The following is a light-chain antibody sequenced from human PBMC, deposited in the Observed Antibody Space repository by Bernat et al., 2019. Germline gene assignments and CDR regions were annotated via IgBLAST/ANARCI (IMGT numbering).Light chain of an antibody. CDR2: KTS. CDR1: QSLLNSDGNTY. J-gene: IGKJ2*01. Sequence: DIVLIQTPLSSPVTLGQPASISCRSSQSLLNSDGNTYLSWLQQRPGQPPRLLIYKTSDRFSGVPDRFSGSGAGTDFTLKIRRVEAEDVGVYYCMQVTQFPYTFGQGTKLEIK. CDR3: MQVTQFPYT. V-gene: IGKV2-24*01.